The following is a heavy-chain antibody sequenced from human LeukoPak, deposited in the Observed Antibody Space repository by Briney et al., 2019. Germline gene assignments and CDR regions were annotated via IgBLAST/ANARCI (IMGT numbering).Heavy chain of an antibody. Sequence: GASVKVSCKASGYTFTSYDINWVRQATGQGLEWMGIINPSGGSTSYAQKFQGRVTMTRDMSTSTVYMELSSLRSEDTAVYYCARDSLRGTRAFDIWGQGTMVTVSS. J-gene: IGHJ3*02. CDR1: GYTFTSYD. D-gene: IGHD1-1*01. CDR3: ARDSLRGTRAFDI. CDR2: INPSGGST. V-gene: IGHV1-46*01.